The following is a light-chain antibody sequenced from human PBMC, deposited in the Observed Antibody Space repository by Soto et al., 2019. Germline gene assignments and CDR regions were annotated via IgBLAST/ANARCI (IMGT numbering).Light chain of an antibody. CDR2: GAS. J-gene: IGKJ4*01. CDR3: QQRSNWRVT. CDR1: ESVSSSY. V-gene: IGKV3D-20*02. Sequence: EIVLTQSPGTLSLSPGERATLSCRASESVSSSYLAWCQQKPGQAPRLLIFGASSRATGIPDRFSGGGSGTDFTLTISRLEPEDIAVYYCQQRSNWRVTFGGGTNVDIK.